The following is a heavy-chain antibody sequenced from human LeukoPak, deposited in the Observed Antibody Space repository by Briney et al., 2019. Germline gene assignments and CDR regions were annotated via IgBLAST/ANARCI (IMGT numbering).Heavy chain of an antibody. CDR3: ARPSGSYWYFDL. Sequence: GGSLRLSCAASGFTFNNYWMHWVRQAPGKGLVWVSRINTDGSNTVYADSVKGRFTVSRDNAKNTLFLQMNSLRAEDTAVYYCARPSGSYWYFDLWGRGTLVTVSS. D-gene: IGHD1-26*01. J-gene: IGHJ2*01. V-gene: IGHV3-74*03. CDR2: INTDGSNT. CDR1: GFTFNNYW.